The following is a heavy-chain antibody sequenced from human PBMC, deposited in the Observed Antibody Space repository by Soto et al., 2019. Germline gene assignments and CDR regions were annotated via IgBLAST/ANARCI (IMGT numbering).Heavy chain of an antibody. CDR3: AKEGKRPGGMDV. CDR1: GFTFSSYG. CDR2: ISYDGSNK. J-gene: IGHJ6*02. D-gene: IGHD1-1*01. Sequence: QVQLVESGGGVVQPGRSLRLSCAASGFTFSSYGMHWVRQAPGKGLEWVAVISYDGSNKYYADSVKGRFTISRDNSKNTLYLQMNSRRAEDTAVYYCAKEGKRPGGMDVWGQGTTVTVSS. V-gene: IGHV3-30*18.